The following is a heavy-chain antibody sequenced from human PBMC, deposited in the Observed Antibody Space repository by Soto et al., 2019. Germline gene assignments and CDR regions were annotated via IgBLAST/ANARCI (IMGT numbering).Heavy chain of an antibody. J-gene: IGHJ6*02. Sequence: ASVKVSCKASGYTFTSYYMHWVRQAPGQGLEWMGIINPSGGSTSYAQKFQGRVTMTRDTSTGTVYMELSSLRSEDTAVYYCATSGAVEGPEYYYYGMDVWGQGTTVTVSS. CDR2: INPSGGST. CDR1: GYTFTSYY. V-gene: IGHV1-46*01. CDR3: ATSGAVEGPEYYYYGMDV. D-gene: IGHD2-15*01.